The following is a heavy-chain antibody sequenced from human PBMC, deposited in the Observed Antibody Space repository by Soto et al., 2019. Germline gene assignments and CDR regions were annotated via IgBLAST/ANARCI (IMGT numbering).Heavy chain of an antibody. D-gene: IGHD2-21*02. V-gene: IGHV1-18*01. J-gene: IGHJ3*02. CDR3: ARVVVTAIKRGAFDI. Sequence: ASVKVSCKASGGTFSSYGISWVRQAPGQGLEWMGWISAYNGNTNYAQKLQGRVTMTTDTSTSTAYMELRSLRSDDTAVYYCARVVVTAIKRGAFDIWGQGTMVT. CDR1: GGTFSSYG. CDR2: ISAYNGNT.